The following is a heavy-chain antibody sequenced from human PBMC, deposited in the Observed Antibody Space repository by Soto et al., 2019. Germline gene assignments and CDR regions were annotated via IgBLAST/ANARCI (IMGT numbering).Heavy chain of an antibody. CDR3: ARYYFDSSGYSNWFDP. D-gene: IGHD3-22*01. J-gene: IGHJ5*02. CDR1: GGSITSGAYY. V-gene: IGHV4-31*11. Sequence: SETLSLTCAVSGGSITSGAYYWTWIRQHPGKGLEWIAYIHYSGRTYYNPSLKSRVTISVDASNNQFSLKLSSVTAADTAVYYCARYYFDSSGYSNWFDPWGQGTLVTVSS. CDR2: IHYSGRT.